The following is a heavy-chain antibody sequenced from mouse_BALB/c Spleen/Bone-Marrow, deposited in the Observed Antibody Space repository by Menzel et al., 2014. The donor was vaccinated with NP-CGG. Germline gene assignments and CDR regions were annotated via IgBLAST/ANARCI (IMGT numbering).Heavy chain of an antibody. CDR3: ARDAGRGNFDY. D-gene: IGHD4-1*01. Sequence: EVQGVESGGGLVQPGGSLRLSCATSGFTFSDFYMEWVRQPPGKRLEWIAASRNRRNDYTTEYSASVKGRFIVSRDTSQSILYLQMNALRAEVTAIYYCARDAGRGNFDYWGQGTTLTVSS. J-gene: IGHJ2*01. CDR1: GFTFSDFY. V-gene: IGHV7-1*02. CDR2: SRNRRNDYTT.